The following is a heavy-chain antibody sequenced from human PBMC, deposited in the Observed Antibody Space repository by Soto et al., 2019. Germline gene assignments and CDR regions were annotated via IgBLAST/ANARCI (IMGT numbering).Heavy chain of an antibody. D-gene: IGHD6-6*01. CDR2: TYYRSKWYN. CDR3: ARDAHSTLEDSSSFTYYYYYGMDV. V-gene: IGHV6-1*01. CDR1: GDSVSSNSAA. Sequence: SQTLSLTCAISGDSVSSNSAAWNWIRQSPSRGLEWLGRTYYRSKWYNDYAVSVKSRITINPDTSKNQFSLQLNSVTPEDTAVYYCARDAHSTLEDSSSFTYYYYYGMDVWGQGTTVTVSS. J-gene: IGHJ6*02.